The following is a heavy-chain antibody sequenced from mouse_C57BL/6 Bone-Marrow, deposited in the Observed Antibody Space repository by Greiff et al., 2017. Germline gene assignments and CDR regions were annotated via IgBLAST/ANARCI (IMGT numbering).Heavy chain of an antibody. CDR3: AKGYDGYYLFAY. Sequence: QVQLQQPGAELVKPGASVQLSCKASGYTFTSYWMHWVKQRPGQGLEWIGMIHPNSGSTNYNEKFKSKATLTVEKSSSTAYMQRSILTSEDSAVYYCAKGYDGYYLFAYWGQGTLVTVSA. D-gene: IGHD2-3*01. CDR2: IHPNSGST. J-gene: IGHJ3*01. V-gene: IGHV1-64*01. CDR1: GYTFTSYW.